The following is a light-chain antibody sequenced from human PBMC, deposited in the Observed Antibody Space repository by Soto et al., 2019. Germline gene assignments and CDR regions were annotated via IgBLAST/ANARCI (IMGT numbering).Light chain of an antibody. CDR3: QKYNSAPPL. J-gene: IGKJ4*01. V-gene: IGKV1-27*01. Sequence: DIQMTQSPSSLSASVGDRVTITCRASQGISNYLAWYQQKPGKVPKLLIYGASTLQSGVPSRFSGSGSGTDFTLTIIGLQPEDVATYYCQKYNSAPPLFGGGTRVEIK. CDR1: QGISNY. CDR2: GAS.